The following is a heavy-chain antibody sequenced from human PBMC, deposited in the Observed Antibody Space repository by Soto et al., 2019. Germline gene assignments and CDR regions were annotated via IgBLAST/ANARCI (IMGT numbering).Heavy chain of an antibody. CDR3: ARVGGVVEMATIPPGFDY. J-gene: IGHJ4*02. Sequence: SVKVSCRGSWGTVSGYGFSWVGQAPGQRLEWMGGIIPIFGTANYAQKFQGRVTITADESTSTAYMELSSLRSEDTAVYYCARVGGVVEMATIPPGFDYWGQGTLVTVSS. CDR2: IIPIFGTA. V-gene: IGHV1-69*13. CDR1: WGTVSGYG. D-gene: IGHD5-12*01.